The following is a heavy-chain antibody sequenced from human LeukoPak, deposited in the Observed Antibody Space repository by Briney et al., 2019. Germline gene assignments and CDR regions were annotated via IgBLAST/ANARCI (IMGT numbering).Heavy chain of an antibody. Sequence: SETLSLTXTVSGGSVSSYYWSWIRQPPGKGLEWIGYIYHSGSTNHSPSLKSRVTISVDTSKNQFSLELSSVTAADTAVYFCASLGGYYDFWSGYRDYWGQGILVTVSS. J-gene: IGHJ4*02. CDR3: ASLGGYYDFWSGYRDY. V-gene: IGHV4-59*02. CDR2: IYHSGST. D-gene: IGHD3-3*01. CDR1: GGSVSSYY.